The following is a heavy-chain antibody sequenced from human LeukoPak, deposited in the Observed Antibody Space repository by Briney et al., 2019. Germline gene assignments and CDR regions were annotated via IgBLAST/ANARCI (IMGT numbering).Heavy chain of an antibody. V-gene: IGHV3-7*01. D-gene: IGHD6-19*01. Sequence: GGSLRLSCAASGFTFSSYWMSWVRQAPGKGLEWVANIKQDGSEKSYVDSVKGRFTISRDNAKNSLYLQMNSLRAEDTAVYYCARDLGSGWSNNWFDAWGQGTLVTVSS. CDR3: ARDLGSGWSNNWFDA. J-gene: IGHJ5*02. CDR2: IKQDGSEK. CDR1: GFTFSSYW.